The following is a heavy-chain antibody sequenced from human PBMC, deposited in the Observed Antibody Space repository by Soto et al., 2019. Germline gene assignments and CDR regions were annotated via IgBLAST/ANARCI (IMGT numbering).Heavy chain of an antibody. CDR1: GFTFSVSA. CDR2: IRTRKNRYVT. Sequence: EVQLVQSGGGRVQPGGSLKLSCEASGFTFSVSAIHWVRLASGKGLEWVGRIRTRKNRYVTTYAASVKGRFSLSRDDSKDTAYLQMNSLKTEDSAVYYCPRIEYGLDVWGQGTTVIVS. D-gene: IGHD6-6*01. J-gene: IGHJ6*02. CDR3: PRIEYGLDV. V-gene: IGHV3-73*02.